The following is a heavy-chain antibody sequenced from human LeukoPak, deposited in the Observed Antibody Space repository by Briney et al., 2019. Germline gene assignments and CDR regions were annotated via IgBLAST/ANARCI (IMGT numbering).Heavy chain of an antibody. V-gene: IGHV3-23*01. CDR3: AKDMISFNGEYDAFDI. CDR2: IGGGDT. D-gene: IGHD3-10*01. CDR1: GFPFHTCA. Sequence: PGGSLRLSCTGSGFPFHTCAMPWVRQAPGKGLEWVSGIGGGDTYFADSVRGRFTISRDDSKKMVHLEMNVLRAEDTAIYYCAKDMISFNGEYDAFDIWGRGTMVTVS. J-gene: IGHJ3*02.